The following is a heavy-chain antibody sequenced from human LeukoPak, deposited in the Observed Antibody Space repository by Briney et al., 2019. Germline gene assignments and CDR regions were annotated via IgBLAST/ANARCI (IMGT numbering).Heavy chain of an antibody. V-gene: IGHV4-59*01. CDR3: ASSYGDYDWYFDL. Sequence: SETLSLTCTVSGGSISSYYWSWIRQPPGKGLEWIGYIYYSGSTNYNPSLKSRVTISVDTSKNQFSLKLSSVTAADTAVYYCASSYGDYDWYFDLWGRGTLVTVSS. CDR1: GGSISSYY. D-gene: IGHD4-17*01. CDR2: IYYSGST. J-gene: IGHJ2*01.